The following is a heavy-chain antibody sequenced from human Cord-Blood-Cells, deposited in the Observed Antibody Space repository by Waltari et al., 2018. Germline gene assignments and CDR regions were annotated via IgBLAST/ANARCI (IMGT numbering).Heavy chain of an antibody. CDR3: AREGGYCTNGVCYTGAAFDI. D-gene: IGHD2-8*01. CDR2: IIPIFGTA. J-gene: IGHJ3*02. Sequence: QVQLVQSGAEVKKPGSSVKVSCKAPGGTFSSYAISWVRQAPGQGLEWMGGIIPIFGTANYAQKFQGRVTITADKSTSTAYMELSSLRSEDTAVYYCAREGGYCTNGVCYTGAAFDIWGQGTMVTVSS. CDR1: GGTFSSYA. V-gene: IGHV1-69*06.